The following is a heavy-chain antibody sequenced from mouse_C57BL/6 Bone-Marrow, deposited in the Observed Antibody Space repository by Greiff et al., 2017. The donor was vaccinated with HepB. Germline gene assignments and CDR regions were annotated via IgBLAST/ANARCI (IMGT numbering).Heavy chain of an antibody. V-gene: IGHV5-4*01. Sequence: EVQLVESGGGLVKPGGSLKLSCAASGFTFSSYAMSWVRQTPETRLEWVATISDGGSYTYYPDNVKGRFTISRDNAKNNLYLQMSHLKSDDTAMYYCSCASRWLPYYFYFWGQGPTLTVSS. D-gene: IGHD2-3*01. CDR1: GFTFSSYA. CDR3: SCASRWLPYYFYF. J-gene: IGHJ2*01. CDR2: ISDGGSYT.